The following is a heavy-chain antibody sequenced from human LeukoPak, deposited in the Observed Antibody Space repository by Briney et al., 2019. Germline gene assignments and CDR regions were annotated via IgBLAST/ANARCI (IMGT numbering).Heavy chain of an antibody. CDR2: ISYSGST. Sequence: SQTLSLTCSVSGGSITSGGYYWNWIRQHPGKGLEWIGYISYSGSTYYNPSLKSRVTISIDTSENQFSLKLSSVTAADTAVYYCARGGTTVTPGLLWFDPWGQGTLVTVSS. V-gene: IGHV4-31*03. CDR1: GGSITSGGYY. CDR3: ARGGTTVTPGLLWFDP. J-gene: IGHJ5*02. D-gene: IGHD4-17*01.